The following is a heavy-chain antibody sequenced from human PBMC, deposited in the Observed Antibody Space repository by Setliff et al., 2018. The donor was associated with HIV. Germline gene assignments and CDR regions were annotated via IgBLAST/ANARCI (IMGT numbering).Heavy chain of an antibody. V-gene: IGHV4-59*11. CDR2: IYYIGGT. J-gene: IGHJ6*03. CDR1: GGSISSHY. CDR3: ARVPYPADYYMDV. Sequence: LSLTCSVSGGSISSHYWSWIRQPPGKGLELIGYIYYIGGTNYKPSLKSRVTISIDTSKSQFSLKLTSVSAADTAIYYCARVPYPADYYMDVWGEGTTVTVSS. D-gene: IGHD6-19*01.